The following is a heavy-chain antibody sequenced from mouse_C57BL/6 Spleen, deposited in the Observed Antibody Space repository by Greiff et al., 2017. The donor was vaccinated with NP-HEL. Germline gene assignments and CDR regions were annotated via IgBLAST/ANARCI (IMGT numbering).Heavy chain of an antibody. Sequence: EVQLHQSGPELVKPGASVKISCKASGYSFTGYYMNWVKQSPEKSLEWIGEINPSTGGTTYNQKFKAKATLTVDKSSSTAYMQLKSLTSEDSAVYYCARGDDGYYYWYFDVWGTGTTVTVSS. CDR3: ARGDDGYYYWYFDV. D-gene: IGHD2-3*01. CDR1: GYSFTGYY. V-gene: IGHV1-42*01. J-gene: IGHJ1*03. CDR2: INPSTGGT.